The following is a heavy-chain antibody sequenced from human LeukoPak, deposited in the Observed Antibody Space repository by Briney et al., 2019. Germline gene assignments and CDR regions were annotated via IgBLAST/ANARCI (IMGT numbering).Heavy chain of an antibody. CDR2: IYTSGST. J-gene: IGHJ6*03. CDR3: ARIGVVVGHYYYMDV. CDR1: GGSISSYY. V-gene: IGHV4-4*07. Sequence: PSETLSLTCTVSGGSISSYYWGWIRQPAGKGLEWIGRIYTSGSTNYNPSLKSRVTMSVDTSKNQFSLKLSSVTAADTAVYYCARIGVVVGHYYYMDVWGKGTTVTVSS. D-gene: IGHD2-15*01.